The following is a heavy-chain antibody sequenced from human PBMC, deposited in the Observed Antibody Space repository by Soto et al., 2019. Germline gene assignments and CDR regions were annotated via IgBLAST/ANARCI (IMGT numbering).Heavy chain of an antibody. CDR1: GYSFTSYW. CDR3: ARLQKIAARPYYYYGMDV. Sequence: GESLKISCKGSGYSFTSYWIGWVRQMPGKGLEWMGIIYPGDSDTRYSPSFQGQVTISADKSISTAYLQWSSLKASDTAMYYCARLQKIAARPYYYYGMDVWGQGTTVTVS. D-gene: IGHD6-6*01. V-gene: IGHV5-51*01. J-gene: IGHJ6*02. CDR2: IYPGDSDT.